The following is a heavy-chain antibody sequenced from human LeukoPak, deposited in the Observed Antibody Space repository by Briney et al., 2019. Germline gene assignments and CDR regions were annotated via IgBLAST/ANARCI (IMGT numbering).Heavy chain of an antibody. J-gene: IGHJ4*02. D-gene: IGHD5-12*01. V-gene: IGHV3-66*03. CDR2: IYSSGIT. Sequence: GGSLRLSCAASGFTVSSNYITWVRRAPGKGLEWVSVIYSSGITYYADSVKGRFTISRDNSKNTVYLQLNSLRADDTAIYYCAKDTDDYLLDWGQGTLVTVSS. CDR3: AKDTDDYLLD. CDR1: GFTVSSNY.